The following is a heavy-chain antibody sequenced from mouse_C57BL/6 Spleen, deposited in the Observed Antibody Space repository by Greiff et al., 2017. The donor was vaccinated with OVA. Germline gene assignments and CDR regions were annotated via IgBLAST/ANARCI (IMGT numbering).Heavy chain of an antibody. D-gene: IGHD1-1*01. V-gene: IGHV2-5*01. CDR3: AKEGDYYGSSHSYVDV. CDR1: GFSLTSYG. J-gene: IGHJ1*03. Sequence: VKLVESGPGLVQPSQSLSITCTVSGFSLTSYGVHWVRQSPGKGLEWLEVIWRGGSTDYNAAFMSRLSITKDNSKSQVFFKMNSLQADDTAIYYCAKEGDYYGSSHSYVDVWGTGTTVTVSS. CDR2: IWRGGST.